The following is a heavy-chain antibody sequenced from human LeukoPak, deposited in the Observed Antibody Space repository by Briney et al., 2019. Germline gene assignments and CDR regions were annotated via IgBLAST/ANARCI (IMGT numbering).Heavy chain of an antibody. Sequence: PSETLSLTCTVSGGSISSSSYYWGWIRQPPGKGLEWIGNIYYSGSTYYNPSLKSRVTISVDTSKNQFSLKLSSVTAADTAVYYCARDVVVRGVSDYWGQGTLVTVSS. J-gene: IGHJ4*02. V-gene: IGHV4-39*07. CDR1: GGSISSSSYY. CDR3: ARDVVVRGVSDY. D-gene: IGHD3-10*01. CDR2: IYYSGST.